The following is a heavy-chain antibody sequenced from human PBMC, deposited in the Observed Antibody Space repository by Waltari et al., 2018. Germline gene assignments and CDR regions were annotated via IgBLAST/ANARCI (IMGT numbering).Heavy chain of an antibody. Sequence: QVQLVESGGGVVQPGRSLTLSCAASGFTFSNSGMHWVRQAPGKGLEWVEVISHDGVDKEYADSVKGRLTIFRDNSKDTLYVQIKSPRSEDTGLYYCVKDGTTTAGYFDHWGQGTPVTVSS. D-gene: IGHD1-1*01. V-gene: IGHV3-30*18. J-gene: IGHJ4*02. CDR2: ISHDGVDK. CDR1: GFTFSNSG. CDR3: VKDGTTTAGYFDH.